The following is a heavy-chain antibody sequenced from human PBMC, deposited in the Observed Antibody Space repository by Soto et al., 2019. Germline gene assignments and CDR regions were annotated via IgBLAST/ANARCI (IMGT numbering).Heavy chain of an antibody. D-gene: IGHD6-19*01. CDR1: GYTFTSYG. V-gene: IGHV1-18*01. J-gene: IGHJ2*01. CDR3: ARDADVAVAGRPVWYFDL. CDR2: ISAYNGNT. Sequence: QVQLVQSGAEVKKPGASVKVSCKASGYTFTSYGISWVRQAPGQGLEWMGWISAYNGNTNYAQKLQGRVTMTTDTSTSTAYMELRSLRSDDTAVYYCARDADVAVAGRPVWYFDLWGRGTLVTVSS.